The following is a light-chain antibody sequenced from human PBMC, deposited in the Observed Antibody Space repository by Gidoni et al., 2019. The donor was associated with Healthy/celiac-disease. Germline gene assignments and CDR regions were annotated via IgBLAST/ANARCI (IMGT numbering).Light chain of an antibody. J-gene: IGKJ4*01. CDR3: QQSNSTPLT. CDR1: QSISCY. CDR2: AAS. V-gene: IGKV1-39*01. Sequence: DIQMTQSPSSLSASVGDRVTIPCWASQSISCYLYWYQQKPGKAPKLLIYAASSLQSGVPSRCSGSGAGTDFTLTISSLQPEDFATYYCQQSNSTPLTFGGGTKVEIK.